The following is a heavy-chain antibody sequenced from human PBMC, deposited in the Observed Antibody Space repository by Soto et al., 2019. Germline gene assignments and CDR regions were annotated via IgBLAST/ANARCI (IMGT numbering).Heavy chain of an antibody. J-gene: IGHJ4*02. CDR2: IYPSGST. Sequence: PSETLSLTCAVSSDSITITDWWSWVRQPPGKGLEWIGEIYPSGSTKYNPSVRSRVAISMDKSKMQLSLRLTSVTAADTAVYYCARLRSYDSGGPKYWGQGTLVT. D-gene: IGHD3-10*01. CDR1: SDSITITDW. CDR3: ARLRSYDSGGPKY. V-gene: IGHV4-4*02.